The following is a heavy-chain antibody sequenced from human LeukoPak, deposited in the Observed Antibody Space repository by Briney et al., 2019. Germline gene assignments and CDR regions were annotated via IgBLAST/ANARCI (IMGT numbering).Heavy chain of an antibody. CDR2: INQDDSQI. CDR1: GFTFNKYW. Sequence: QPGGSLRLSCAASGFTFNKYWLTWVRQAPGKGLEWVANINQDDSQIYYLESGEGRFTITRDNAKNSLHLQMNSLRAEDTAIYYCASDPYLANFWTGYPHYWGQGTLVTVSS. V-gene: IGHV3-7*01. CDR3: ASDPYLANFWTGYPHY. J-gene: IGHJ4*02. D-gene: IGHD3/OR15-3a*01.